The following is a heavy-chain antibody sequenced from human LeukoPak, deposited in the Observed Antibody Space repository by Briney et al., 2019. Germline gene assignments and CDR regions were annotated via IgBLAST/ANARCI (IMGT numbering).Heavy chain of an antibody. CDR2: IDPNGGTT. V-gene: IGHV1-46*01. J-gene: IGHJ6*02. D-gene: IGHD3-3*01. CDR1: GYIFTTYF. CDR3: ARRRWGMDV. Sequence: APVKVSCKASGYIFTTYFMHWVRQAPGQGPEWMGMIDPNGGTTTYAQKFWGRVTMTRDTSTTTVYMELSSLTSDDTAVYYCARRRWGMDVWGQGTTVTVSS.